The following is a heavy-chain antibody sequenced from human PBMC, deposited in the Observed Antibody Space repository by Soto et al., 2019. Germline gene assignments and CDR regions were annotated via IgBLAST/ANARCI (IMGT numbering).Heavy chain of an antibody. CDR3: VRELGLAY. D-gene: IGHD7-27*01. Sequence: GGSLRLSCAASGFTLSNYWMTWVRQAPGKGLEWVANINKDGSQKNYVDSVKGRFTIARDNGQNSLSLQINSLRVEDTAVYYCVRELGLAYWGQGALVTVPS. CDR2: INKDGSQK. J-gene: IGHJ4*02. CDR1: GFTLSNYW. V-gene: IGHV3-7*03.